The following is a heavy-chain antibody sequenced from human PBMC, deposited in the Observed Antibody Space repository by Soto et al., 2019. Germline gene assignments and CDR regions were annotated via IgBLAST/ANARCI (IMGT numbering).Heavy chain of an antibody. CDR2: IWYDGSNE. CDR1: GYSFRSYG. J-gene: IGHJ4*02. D-gene: IGHD3-10*01. CDR3: ARERGFVRGVLRYYLDY. Sequence: VKLVESGGGVVQPGGSLRLSCAASGYSFRSYGMHWVRQAPGKGLEWVALIWYDGSNEYYADSVQGRFTISRDNSETTVYLQMNSLSVEDTAIYYCARERGFVRGVLRYYLDYWGQGTLVTVSS. V-gene: IGHV3-33*01.